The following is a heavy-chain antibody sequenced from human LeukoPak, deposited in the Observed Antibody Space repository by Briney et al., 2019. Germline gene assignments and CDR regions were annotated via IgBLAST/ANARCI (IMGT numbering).Heavy chain of an antibody. J-gene: IGHJ4*02. D-gene: IGHD2-2*01. CDR2: ISVFNGNT. CDR1: GYTFNVYG. V-gene: IGHV1-18*01. CDR3: AREGSCSTTSCRFNDY. Sequence: ASVKVSCKTSGYTFNVYGIIWVRQAPGQGLEWMGWISVFNGNTKHAQKLQGRVTLTTDTSTTTAYMELRSLRSDDTAVYYCAREGSCSTTSCRFNDYWGQGTLVTVSS.